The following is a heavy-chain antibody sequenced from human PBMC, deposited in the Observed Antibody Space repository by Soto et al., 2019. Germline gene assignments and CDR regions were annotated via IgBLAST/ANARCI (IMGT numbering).Heavy chain of an antibody. V-gene: IGHV4-59*12. CDR1: GFTFSDYF. CDR2: IYYSGST. CDR3: ARVAQLLLRYYYYYGMDV. J-gene: IGHJ6*02. D-gene: IGHD2-2*01. Sequence: PGGSLRLSCAASGFTFSDYFMSWIRQPPGKGLEWIGYIYYSGSTNYNPSLKSRVTISVDTSKNQFSLKLSSVTAADTAVYYCARVAQLLLRYYYYYGMDVWGQGTTVTVSS.